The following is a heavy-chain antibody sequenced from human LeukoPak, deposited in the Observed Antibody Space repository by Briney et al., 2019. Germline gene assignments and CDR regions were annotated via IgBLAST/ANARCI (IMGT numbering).Heavy chain of an antibody. J-gene: IGHJ3*02. Sequence: LRLSCAASGFTFTDYYMSWIRQHPGKGLEWIGYISYSGSTFYNPSLQSRVIMSVDTSKNQFSLKLSSVTAADTAVYFCASETLAYCGGDCYSGPFDIWGQGTLVTVSS. CDR1: GFTFTDYY. CDR2: ISYSGST. CDR3: ASETLAYCGGDCYSGPFDI. V-gene: IGHV4-31*02. D-gene: IGHD2-21*02.